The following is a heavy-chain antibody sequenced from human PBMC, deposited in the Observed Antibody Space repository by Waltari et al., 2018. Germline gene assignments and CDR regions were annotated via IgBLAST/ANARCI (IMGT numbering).Heavy chain of an antibody. CDR3: ARVVVVVVAATYDAFDI. Sequence: QVQLQESGPGLVKPSETLSLTCTVSGYSISSGYYWGWIRQPQGKGLEWIGSIYHSGSTYYNPSLKSRVTISVDTSKNQFSLKLSSVTAADTAVYYCARVVVVVVAATYDAFDIWGQGTMVTVSS. D-gene: IGHD2-15*01. V-gene: IGHV4-38-2*02. J-gene: IGHJ3*02. CDR1: GYSISSGYY. CDR2: IYHSGST.